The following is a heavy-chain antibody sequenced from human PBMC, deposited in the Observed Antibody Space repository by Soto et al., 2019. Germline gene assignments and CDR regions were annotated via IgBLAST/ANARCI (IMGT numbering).Heavy chain of an antibody. CDR2: ISGSGGST. CDR3: AKAGVPAPSQDMVRGVISHFDY. CDR1: GFTFSSYA. V-gene: IGHV3-23*01. J-gene: IGHJ4*02. Sequence: EVQLLESGGGLVQPGGSLRLSCAASGFTFSSYAMSWVRQAPGKGLEWVSAISGSGGSTYYADSVKGRFTISRDNSKITLYLQMTSLRAEDTAVYYCAKAGVPAPSQDMVRGVISHFDYWGQGTLVTVSS. D-gene: IGHD3-10*01.